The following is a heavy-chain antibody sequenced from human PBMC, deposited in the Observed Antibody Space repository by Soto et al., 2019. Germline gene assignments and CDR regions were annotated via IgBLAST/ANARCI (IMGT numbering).Heavy chain of an antibody. CDR3: ARAVPKGRLGFDP. CDR2: IYHSGST. D-gene: IGHD2-15*01. V-gene: IGHV4-30-2*01. J-gene: IGHJ5*02. Sequence: QLQLQESGSGLVKPSQTLSLTCAVSGGSISSGGYSWSWIRQPPGKGLEWIGYIYHSGSTYYNPSRKSRVTISVDRSKNQFSLKLSSVTAADTAVYYCARAVPKGRLGFDPWGQGTLVTVSS. CDR1: GGSISSGGYS.